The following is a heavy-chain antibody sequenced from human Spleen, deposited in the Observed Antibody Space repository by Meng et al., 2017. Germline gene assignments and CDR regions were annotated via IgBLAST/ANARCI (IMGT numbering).Heavy chain of an antibody. J-gene: IGHJ4*02. CDR3: ARDRVGGTAAQFDY. D-gene: IGHD1-26*01. Sequence: YQHHSNPWRPKPSKPPSRPSLVPGCSSCSGRYCWSWIRQNPEKRRKSLGYIYYNGCTYYNPYLTSRLTISVDTSQTQFSLKLNSVTAADTAVYYCARDRVGGTAAQFDYWGQGTLVTVSS. CDR1: GCSSCSGRYC. V-gene: IGHV4-31*02. CDR2: IYYNGCT.